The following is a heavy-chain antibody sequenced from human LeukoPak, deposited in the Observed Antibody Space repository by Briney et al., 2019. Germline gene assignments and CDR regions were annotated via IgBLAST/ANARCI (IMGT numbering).Heavy chain of an antibody. D-gene: IGHD2-15*01. CDR2: ISAYNGNT. Sequence: ASVKVSCKASGYTFTSYGISWVRQAPGQGLEWMGWISAYNGNTNYAQKLQGRVTMTTDTSTSTAYMELRSLRSDDTAVYYCARDGLGYCSGGSCYLNWFDPWGQGTLVTVSS. CDR1: GYTFTSYG. V-gene: IGHV1-18*01. J-gene: IGHJ5*02. CDR3: ARDGLGYCSGGSCYLNWFDP.